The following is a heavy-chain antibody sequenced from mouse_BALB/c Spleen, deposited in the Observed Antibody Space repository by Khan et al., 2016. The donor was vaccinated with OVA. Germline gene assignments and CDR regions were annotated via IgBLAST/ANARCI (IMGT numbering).Heavy chain of an antibody. Sequence: QVQLKESGAELARPGASVKMSCKASGYTFSTYTIHWVKQRPGQGLEWIGYIIPSIDYSNYNQKFKDKATLTADKSSSTAYMQLSSLTSEDSAVYYCAREGAYYRSDGWFAYWGQGTLVTVSA. V-gene: IGHV1-4*01. CDR3: AREGAYYRSDGWFAY. J-gene: IGHJ3*01. CDR1: GYTFSTYT. D-gene: IGHD2-14*01. CDR2: IIPSIDYS.